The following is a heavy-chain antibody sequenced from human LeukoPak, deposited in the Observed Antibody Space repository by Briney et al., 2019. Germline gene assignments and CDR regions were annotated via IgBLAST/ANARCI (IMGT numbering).Heavy chain of an antibody. D-gene: IGHD7-27*01. CDR2: ISTASNP. CDR3: ARELGIEGYWYFDL. CDR1: GFTVRSYD. J-gene: IGHJ2*01. V-gene: IGHV3-13*05. Sequence: GGSLRLSCAASGFTVRSYDMHWVRPVAGKGLEWVSAISTASNPHYAASVQGRFTIFRANAENSLYLQMNSLSAEDTAAYYCARELGIEGYWYFDLWGRGTLVTVSS.